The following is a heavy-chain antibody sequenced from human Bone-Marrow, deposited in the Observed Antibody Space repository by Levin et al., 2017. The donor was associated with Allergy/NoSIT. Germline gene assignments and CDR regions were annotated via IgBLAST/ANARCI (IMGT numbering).Heavy chain of an antibody. CDR3: AREIRFYYGSARGFDY. V-gene: IGHV3-74*01. D-gene: IGHD3-10*01. CDR2: INNDGSSI. CDR1: GFTFSSYW. J-gene: IGHJ4*02. Sequence: GGSLRLSCAASGFTFSSYWMHWVRQAPGKGLVWVSYINNDGSSIRYADSVKGRFTISRDNAKNTLYLQMRSLRGEDTAMYYCAREIRFYYGSARGFDYWGPGTLVTVSA.